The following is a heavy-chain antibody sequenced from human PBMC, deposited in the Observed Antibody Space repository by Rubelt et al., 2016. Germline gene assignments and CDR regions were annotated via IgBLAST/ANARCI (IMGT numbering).Heavy chain of an antibody. CDR1: GDSVSTNSVA. J-gene: IGHJ4*02. D-gene: IGHD2-15*01. CDR3: ARDHGGLDY. CDR2: TYYRAKWYN. Sequence: QVQLQQSGPGLVKPSQTLSLTCAISGDSVSTNSVAWNWIRQSPSRGLEWLGRTYYRAKWYNVYAVSVKSRITINPDTSKNQFSLRRNSGTPEDTAVYYCARDHGGLDYWGQGTLVTVSS. V-gene: IGHV6-1*01.